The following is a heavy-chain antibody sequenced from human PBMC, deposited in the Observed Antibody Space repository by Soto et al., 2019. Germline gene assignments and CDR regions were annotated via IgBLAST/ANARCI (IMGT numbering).Heavy chain of an antibody. CDR2: ISWDGGSL. V-gene: IGHV3-43*01. Sequence: VHLVESGGVVVQPGGSLRLSCAASGFNFDDYTMHWVRQSPGKGLEWVSLISWDGGSLHYADSLKGRFTVSRDNSKNSLYLQMSSLTTEDTALYYCAKDMGVGPVSFDYWGQGTLVTVSS. CDR1: GFNFDDYT. D-gene: IGHD3-16*01. CDR3: AKDMGVGPVSFDY. J-gene: IGHJ4*02.